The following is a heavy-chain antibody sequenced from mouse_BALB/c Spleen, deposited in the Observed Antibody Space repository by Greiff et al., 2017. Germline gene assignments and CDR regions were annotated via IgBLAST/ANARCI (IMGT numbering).Heavy chain of an antibody. V-gene: IGHV1-69*01. CDR1: GYTFTDYW. CDR2: IDTSDSYT. CDR3: ARALYYYGRVGRNFDY. J-gene: IGHJ2*01. D-gene: IGHD1-1*01. Sequence: QVHVKQPGAELVMPGASVKMSCKASGYTFTDYWMHWVKQRPGQGLEWIGAIDTSDSYTSYNQKFKGKATLTVDESSSTAYMQLSSLTSEDSAVYYCARALYYYGRVGRNFDYWGQGTTLTVSS.